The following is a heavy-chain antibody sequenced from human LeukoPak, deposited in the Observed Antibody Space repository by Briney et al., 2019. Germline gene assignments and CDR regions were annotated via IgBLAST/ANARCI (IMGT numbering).Heavy chain of an antibody. CDR1: GFTFSSYW. CDR3: ATHPGGLPDY. CDR2: IKQDGSEK. J-gene: IGHJ4*02. D-gene: IGHD2-21*02. V-gene: IGHV3-7*01. Sequence: PGGSLRLSCAASGFTFSSYWMSWVRQAPGKGLEWVGNIKQDGSEKYYVDSVKGRFTTSRDNAKNSLYLQMNSLRAEDTAVYYCATHPGGLPDYWGQGTLVTVSS.